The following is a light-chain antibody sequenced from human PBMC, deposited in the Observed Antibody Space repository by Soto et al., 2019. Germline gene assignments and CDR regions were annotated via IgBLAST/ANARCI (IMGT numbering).Light chain of an antibody. CDR3: CSYKTGSTLV. CDR1: SSNIGGYNI. V-gene: IGLV2-14*02. CDR2: EGV. Sequence: QSVLTQPASVSGSPGQSITISCSGTSSNIGGYNIVSWYQQHPGKAPKVIIYEGVKRPSGVSDRFSGSTSGVTASLTISGLQAEDEAEYYCCSYKTGSTLVFGTGTKVTVL. J-gene: IGLJ1*01.